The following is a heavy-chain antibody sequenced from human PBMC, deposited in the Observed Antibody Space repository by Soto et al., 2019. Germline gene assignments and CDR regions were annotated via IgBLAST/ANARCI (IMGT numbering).Heavy chain of an antibody. V-gene: IGHV1-58*01. CDR2: IVVGSGIT. D-gene: IGHD1-1*01. Sequence: GASVKVSCKASGFTLTDSAVQWVRQARGQRLEWIGWIVVGSGITNYAQKFQERVTITWDLSTSTAYMELSSLRPEDTAVYYCAADSQQVGHGTLYNYFYGMDVWGQGTTVTVSS. CDR3: AADSQQVGHGTLYNYFYGMDV. CDR1: GFTLTDSA. J-gene: IGHJ6*02.